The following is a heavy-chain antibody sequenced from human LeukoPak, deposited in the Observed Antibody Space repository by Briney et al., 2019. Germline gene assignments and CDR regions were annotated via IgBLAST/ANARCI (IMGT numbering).Heavy chain of an antibody. CDR1: GGTFSSYA. CDR3: ARDGSTGLTRGVDY. Sequence: SVRVSCKASGGTFSSYAISWVRQAPGQGLEWMGGIIPIFGTANYAQKFQGRVTITADESTSTAYMELSSLRSEDTAVYYCARDGSTGLTRGVDYWGQGTLVTVSS. J-gene: IGHJ4*02. D-gene: IGHD3-10*01. CDR2: IIPIFGTA. V-gene: IGHV1-69*13.